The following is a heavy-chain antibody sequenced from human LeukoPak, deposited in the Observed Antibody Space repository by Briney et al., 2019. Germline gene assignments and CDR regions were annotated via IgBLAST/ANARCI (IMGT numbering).Heavy chain of an antibody. CDR2: IYYSGST. V-gene: IGHV4-31*03. J-gene: IGHJ5*02. CDR3: ARAGPILRFLEWFDL. D-gene: IGHD3-3*01. CDR1: GGSISSGGYY. Sequence: SETLSLTCTVSGGSISSGGYYWRWIRQHPGKGLEWIGYIYYSGSTYYNPSLKSRVTISVDTSKNQFSLKLSSVTAADTAVYYCARAGPILRFLEWFDLWGQGTLVTVSS.